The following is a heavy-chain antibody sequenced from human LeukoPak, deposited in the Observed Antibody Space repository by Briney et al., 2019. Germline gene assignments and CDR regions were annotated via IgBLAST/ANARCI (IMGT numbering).Heavy chain of an antibody. CDR1: GFTFSSYA. Sequence: QPGGSLRLSCAASGFTFSSYAMSWVRQAPGKGLEWVSAISGSGGSTYYAYSVKGRFTISRDNSKNTLYLQMNSLRAEDTAVYYCAKWSRITMIVVVITKIAEYFQHWGQGTLVTVSS. CDR3: AKWSRITMIVVVITKIAEYFQH. V-gene: IGHV3-23*01. J-gene: IGHJ1*01. CDR2: ISGSGGST. D-gene: IGHD3-22*01.